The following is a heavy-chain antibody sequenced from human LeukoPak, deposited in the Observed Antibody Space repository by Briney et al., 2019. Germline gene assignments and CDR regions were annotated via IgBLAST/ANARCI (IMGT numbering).Heavy chain of an antibody. D-gene: IGHD3-22*01. CDR3: AGLVGRYSSGLYYYYFDY. CDR2: MYLSGTT. Sequence: SETLSLTCTDSGDSINSLDLWSWVRQPPGKGLEWIGEMYLSGTTHSNPSVKSRVTISIDKSKNQFFLNLSSVTAADTAVYYCAGLVGRYSSGLYYYYFDYWGQGTLVTVSS. J-gene: IGHJ4*02. CDR1: GDSINSLDL. V-gene: IGHV4-4*02.